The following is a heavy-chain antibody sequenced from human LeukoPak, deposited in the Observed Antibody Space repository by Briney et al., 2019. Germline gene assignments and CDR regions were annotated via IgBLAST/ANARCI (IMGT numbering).Heavy chain of an antibody. Sequence: SETLSLTCTVSGGSVSSYYWSWIRQPPGKGLEWIACISYSGSTKYNPSLKSRVTISVDTSKNQLSLKLSSVTAADTAVYYCAREPGFDSSGYLNWFDPWGQGTLVTVSS. D-gene: IGHD3-22*01. CDR1: GGSVSSYY. CDR2: ISYSGST. V-gene: IGHV4-59*02. J-gene: IGHJ5*02. CDR3: AREPGFDSSGYLNWFDP.